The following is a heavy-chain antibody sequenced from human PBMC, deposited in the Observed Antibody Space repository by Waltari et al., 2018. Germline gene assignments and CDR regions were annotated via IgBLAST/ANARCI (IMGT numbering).Heavy chain of an antibody. J-gene: IGHJ4*02. CDR3: ARAARAVAGVLQNIFDY. V-gene: IGHV1-69*01. CDR1: GGTFSSYA. Sequence: QVQLVQSGAEVKKPGSSVKVSCKASGGTFSSYAISWVRQAPGQGLEWMGGSIPIFGTANYAQKFQGRVTITADESTSTAYMELSSLRSEDTAVYYCARAARAVAGVLQNIFDYWGQGTLVTVSS. CDR2: SIPIFGTA. D-gene: IGHD6-19*01.